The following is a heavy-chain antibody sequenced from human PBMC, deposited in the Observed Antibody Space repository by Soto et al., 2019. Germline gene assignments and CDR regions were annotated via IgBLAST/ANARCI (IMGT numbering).Heavy chain of an antibody. CDR3: ARVTTFYDILTSSYALNYFDY. J-gene: IGHJ4*02. CDR1: GFSVTSNY. V-gene: IGHV3-53*01. CDR2: IYAGGNT. Sequence: GGSLRLSCTSSGFSVTSNYMTCVRQAPGNGLECVSVIYAGGNTYYADSVKGRFTISSDNSKNTLYLQMNNLRAEDTAVYYCARVTTFYDILTSSYALNYFDYWGQGTRVTVSS. D-gene: IGHD3-9*01.